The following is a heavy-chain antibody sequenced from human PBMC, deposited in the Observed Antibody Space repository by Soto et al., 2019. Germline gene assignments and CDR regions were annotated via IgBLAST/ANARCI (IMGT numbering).Heavy chain of an antibody. J-gene: IGHJ4*02. CDR1: GFTFSTYW. V-gene: IGHV3-7*03. D-gene: IGHD4-4*01. Sequence: VGSLRLSCVGSGFTFSTYWMNWVRQAPGKGLEWVANINPDGNVGTYVDSVRGRFTTSRDNAKSSLYLQMNSLRADDTAVYFCAGWGGHDYNYWGQGIMVTVSS. CDR2: INPDGNVG. CDR3: AGWGGHDYNY.